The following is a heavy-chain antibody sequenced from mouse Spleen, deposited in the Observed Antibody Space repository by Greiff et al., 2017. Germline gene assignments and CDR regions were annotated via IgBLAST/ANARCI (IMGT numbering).Heavy chain of an antibody. V-gene: IGHV2-9*02. J-gene: IGHJ4*01. Sequence: VQRVESGPGLVAPSQSLSITCTVSGFSLTSYGVHWVRQPPGKGLEWLGVIWAGGSTNYNSALMSRLSISKDNSKSQVFLKMNSLQTDDTAMYYCARVPYDYGAMDYWGQGTSVTVSS. CDR2: IWAGGST. CDR3: ARVPYDYGAMDY. CDR1: GFSLTSYG.